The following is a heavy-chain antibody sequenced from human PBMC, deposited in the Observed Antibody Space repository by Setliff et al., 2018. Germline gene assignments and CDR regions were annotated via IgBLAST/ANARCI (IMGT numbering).Heavy chain of an antibody. D-gene: IGHD3-22*01. CDR3: ARGITSGGYWGQRFLYLDV. J-gene: IGHJ6*03. CDR1: GGSISSDSHY. V-gene: IGHV4-61*09. Sequence: SETLSLTCTVSGGSISSDSHYWAWVRQPAGKGLELIGQIYSNGRTYYNPSLKSRLAISLDTSKNQFSLRLNSMTAADTAVYYCARGITSGGYWGQRFLYLDVWGRGTTVTVS. CDR2: IYSNGRT.